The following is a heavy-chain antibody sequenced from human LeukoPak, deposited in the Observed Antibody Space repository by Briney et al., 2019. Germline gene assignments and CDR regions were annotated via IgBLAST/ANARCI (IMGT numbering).Heavy chain of an antibody. CDR3: AKPAMVRGPLDY. CDR1: GFTFSSYA. Sequence: HSGGSLRLSCAASGFTFSSYAMSWVRQAPGKGLEWVSAISGSGGSTYYADSVKGRFTISRDNSKNTVYLQMNSLRAEDTAVYYCAKPAMVRGPLDYWGKGTLVTVSS. J-gene: IGHJ4*02. CDR2: ISGSGGST. D-gene: IGHD3-10*01. V-gene: IGHV3-23*01.